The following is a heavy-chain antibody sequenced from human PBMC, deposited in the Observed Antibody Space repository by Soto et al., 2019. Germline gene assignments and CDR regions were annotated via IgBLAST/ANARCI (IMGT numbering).Heavy chain of an antibody. CDR3: ARFAASGGHSDY. D-gene: IGHD2-15*01. CDR1: GYSISTGNW. V-gene: IGHV4-28*01. J-gene: IGHJ4*02. CDR2: IYYSGSA. Sequence: QVQLQESGPGLVKPPDTLSLTCAVSGYSISTGNWWGWIRQSPGKGLEWLGYIYYSGSAYYNPSLKSRVTMSVDTSKNQFSLKLSSVTAVDTAVYYCARFAASGGHSDYWGQGTLVTVSS.